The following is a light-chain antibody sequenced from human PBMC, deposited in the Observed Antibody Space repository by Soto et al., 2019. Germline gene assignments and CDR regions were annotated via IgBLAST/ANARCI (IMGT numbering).Light chain of an antibody. CDR1: SSDVGFYNL. CDR2: AGT. CDR3: CSYATSDTLL. Sequence: QSALTQPASVSGSPGQSITISCTETSSDVGFYNLVSWYHQYPGKAPKLILYAGTKRPSGLSTRFSGSMSGSTASLTISGLQAEDEGNYYCCSYATSDTLLFGGGTKLTVL. J-gene: IGLJ2*01. V-gene: IGLV2-23*01.